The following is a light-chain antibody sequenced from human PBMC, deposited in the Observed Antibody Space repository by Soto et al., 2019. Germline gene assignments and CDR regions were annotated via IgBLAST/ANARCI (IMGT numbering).Light chain of an antibody. CDR3: CSYAGSYTWV. V-gene: IGLV2-11*01. J-gene: IGLJ3*02. CDR2: DVS. Sequence: QSALTQPRSVSGSPGQSGTISCTGTSSDVGGYNYVSWYQQHPGKAPKLMIYDVSKRPSGVPDRFSGSKSGNTASLTISGLQAEDEADYYCCSYAGSYTWVFGGGTKVTVL. CDR1: SSDVGGYNY.